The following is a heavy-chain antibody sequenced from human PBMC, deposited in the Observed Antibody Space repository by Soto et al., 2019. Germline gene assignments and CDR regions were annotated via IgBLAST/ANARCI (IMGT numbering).Heavy chain of an antibody. Sequence: ASVKVSCKASGGTFSSYTISWVRQAPGQGLEWMGRIIPILGIANYAQKFQGRVTITADKSTSTAYMELSSLRSEDTAVYYCAREPYCSSTSCPYYYYYYMDVWGKGTTVTVSS. D-gene: IGHD2-2*01. CDR2: IIPILGIA. CDR3: AREPYCSSTSCPYYYYYYMDV. CDR1: GGTFSSYT. J-gene: IGHJ6*03. V-gene: IGHV1-69*04.